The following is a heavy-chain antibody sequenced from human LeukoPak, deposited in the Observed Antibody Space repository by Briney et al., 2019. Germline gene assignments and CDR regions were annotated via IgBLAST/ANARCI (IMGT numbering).Heavy chain of an antibody. J-gene: IGHJ3*02. Sequence: SETLSLTCTVSGGSISSSSYYWGWIRQPPGKGLEWIGSIYYSGSTYYNPSLKSRVTISVYTSKNQFSLKLSSVTAADTAVYYCAFPSSGYYSGAFDIWGQGTMVTVSS. CDR3: AFPSSGYYSGAFDI. D-gene: IGHD3-22*01. CDR1: GGSISSSSYY. CDR2: IYYSGST. V-gene: IGHV4-39*07.